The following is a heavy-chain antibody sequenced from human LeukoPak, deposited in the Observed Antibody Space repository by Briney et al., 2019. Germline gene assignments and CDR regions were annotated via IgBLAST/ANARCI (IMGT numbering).Heavy chain of an antibody. J-gene: IGHJ4*02. CDR3: AKDSPLGYYDSSGYLDY. Sequence: GGSLRLSCAASGFTFSSYAMSWVRQAPVKGLEWVSAISGSGGSTYYADSVKGRFTISRDNSKNTLYLQMNSLRAEDTAVYYCAKDSPLGYYDSSGYLDYWGQGTLVTVSS. CDR2: ISGSGGST. V-gene: IGHV3-23*01. D-gene: IGHD3-22*01. CDR1: GFTFSSYA.